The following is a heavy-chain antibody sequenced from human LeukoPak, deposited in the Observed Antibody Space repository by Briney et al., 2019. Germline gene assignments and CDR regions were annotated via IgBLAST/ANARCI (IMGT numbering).Heavy chain of an antibody. D-gene: IGHD7-27*01. Sequence: SETLSLTCTGSGGSIRTGSYYWSWIRQPAGKELQWIGRIFTSGSTYYNPSLKSRVTISVDTSKNQFSLKLSSVTAADTAVYYCARPGDFHYMDVWGKGTTVTVSS. CDR1: GGSIRTGSYY. CDR2: IFTSGST. CDR3: ARPGDFHYMDV. V-gene: IGHV4-61*02. J-gene: IGHJ6*03.